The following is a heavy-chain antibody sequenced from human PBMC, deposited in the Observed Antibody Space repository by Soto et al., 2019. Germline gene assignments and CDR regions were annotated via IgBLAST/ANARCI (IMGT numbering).Heavy chain of an antibody. Sequence: GGSLRLSCAASGFTFSSYAMSWVRQAPGKGLEWVSAISGSGVTTYYADSVKGRFTISRDNSKNLLYLRMDSLRSEDTAVYYCAKIGIPHFFERSGYAYWGQGTPVTVSS. V-gene: IGHV3-23*01. D-gene: IGHD3-3*01. CDR2: ISGSGVTT. J-gene: IGHJ4*02. CDR1: GFTFSSYA. CDR3: AKIGIPHFFERSGYAY.